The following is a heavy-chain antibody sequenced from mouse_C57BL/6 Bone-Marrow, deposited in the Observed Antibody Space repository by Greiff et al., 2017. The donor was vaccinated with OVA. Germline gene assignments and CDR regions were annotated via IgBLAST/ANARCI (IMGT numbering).Heavy chain of an antibody. V-gene: IGHV6-6*01. CDR1: GFTFSDAW. J-gene: IGHJ3*01. CDR2: IRNKANNHAT. Sequence: DVHLVESGGGLVQPGGSMKLSCAASGFTFSDAWMDWVRQSPEKGLEWVAEIRNKANNHATYYAESVKGRFTISRDDSKSSVYLQMNSLRAEDTGIYYCTRAFFYYDYDEGFAYWGQGTLVTVSA. D-gene: IGHD2-4*01. CDR3: TRAFFYYDYDEGFAY.